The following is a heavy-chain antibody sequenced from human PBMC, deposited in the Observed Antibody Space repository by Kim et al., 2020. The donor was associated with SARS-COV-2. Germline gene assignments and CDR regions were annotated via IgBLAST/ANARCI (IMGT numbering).Heavy chain of an antibody. CDR3: ARDYDIVVVVAATPRYYYYGMDV. D-gene: IGHD2-15*01. CDR2: IIPILGIA. CDR1: GGTFSSYA. V-gene: IGHV1-69*04. Sequence: SVKVSCKASGGTFSSYAISWVRQAPGQGLEWMGRIIPILGIANYAQKFQGRVTITADKSTSTAYMELSSLRSEDTAVYYCARDYDIVVVVAATPRYYYYGMDVWGQGTTVTVSS. J-gene: IGHJ6*02.